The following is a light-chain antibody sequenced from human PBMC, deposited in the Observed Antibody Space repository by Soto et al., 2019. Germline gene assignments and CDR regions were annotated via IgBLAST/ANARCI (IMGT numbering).Light chain of an antibody. CDR3: RSYAGSSTVV. CDR1: SSDVGSYNL. Sequence: QSALTQPASVSGSPGQSITISCTGTSSDVGSYNLVSWYQQHPGKAPKLIIYEGSKRPSGVSNRFSGSKSGNTASLTISGLQAEDEADYYCRSYAGSSTVVFGGGTKLTVL. CDR2: EGS. J-gene: IGLJ2*01. V-gene: IGLV2-23*01.